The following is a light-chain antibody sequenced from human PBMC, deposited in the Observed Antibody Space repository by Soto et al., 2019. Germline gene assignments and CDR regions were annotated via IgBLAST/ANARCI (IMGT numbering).Light chain of an antibody. J-gene: IGLJ1*01. V-gene: IGLV1-47*01. CDR1: TSNIGSNY. CDR3: ATWDDSLNGFYV. Sequence: QSALSPPASASWTPGRWVTISCSGSTSNIGSNYVYWYQQLPGTAPKLLIYRNNQRPSGVPDRFSGSKSGTSASLAISGLRSDDEADYFRATWDDSLNGFYVFGTGTKVTVL. CDR2: RNN.